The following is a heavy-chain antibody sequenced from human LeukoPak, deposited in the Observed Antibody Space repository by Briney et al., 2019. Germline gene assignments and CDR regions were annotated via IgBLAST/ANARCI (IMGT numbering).Heavy chain of an antibody. V-gene: IGHV1-2*02. CDR3: ARGRYSGYLGLGY. CDR2: INPNSGGT. Sequence: ASGKVSCKASGYTFTGYYMHWVRQAPGQGLEWMGWINPNSGGTNYAQKFQGRVTMTRDTSISIAYMELSRLRSDDTAVYYCARGRYSGYLGLGYWGQGTLVTVSS. D-gene: IGHD5-12*01. CDR1: GYTFTGYY. J-gene: IGHJ4*02.